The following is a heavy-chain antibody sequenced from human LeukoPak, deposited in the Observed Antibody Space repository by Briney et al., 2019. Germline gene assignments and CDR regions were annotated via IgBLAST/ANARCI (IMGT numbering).Heavy chain of an antibody. CDR2: INPSGGST. Sequence: ASVKVSCKASGYTFTSYYMHWVRQAPGQGLEWMGIINPSGGSTSYAQKFQGRVTMTRDMSTSTVYMELSSLRSEDTAVYYCWRDPPPQYGDSYMMDYWGQGTLVTVSS. J-gene: IGHJ4*02. CDR1: GYTFTSYY. CDR3: WRDPPPQYGDSYMMDY. V-gene: IGHV1-46*01. D-gene: IGHD4-17*01.